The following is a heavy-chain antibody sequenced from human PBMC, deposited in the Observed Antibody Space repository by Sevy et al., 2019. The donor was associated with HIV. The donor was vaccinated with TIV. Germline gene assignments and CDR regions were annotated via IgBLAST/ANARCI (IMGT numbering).Heavy chain of an antibody. Sequence: GGCLRLSCTASGFTFGDYAMSCFRQAPGKGLEWVGFIRSNAYGGTTEYAASVKGRFTISRDDSKSIAYLQMNSLKTGDTAMYYCTRAEKLNYGPGSSFLDYWGQGTSVIVSS. CDR1: GFTFGDYA. J-gene: IGHJ4*02. CDR2: IRSNAYGGTT. CDR3: TRAEKLNYGPGSSFLDY. V-gene: IGHV3-49*03. D-gene: IGHD3-10*01.